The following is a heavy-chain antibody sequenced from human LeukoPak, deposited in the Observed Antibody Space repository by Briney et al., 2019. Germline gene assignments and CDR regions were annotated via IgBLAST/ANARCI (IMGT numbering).Heavy chain of an antibody. D-gene: IGHD3-22*01. CDR3: AKCSDSSGYYCYFDY. CDR2: ISSSSSYI. CDR1: GFTFSSYS. V-gene: IGHV3-21*04. Sequence: GGSLRLSCAASGFTFSSYSMNWVRQAPGKGLEWVSSISSSSSYIYYADSVKGRFTISRDNSKNTLYLQMNSLRAEDTAVYYCAKCSDSSGYYCYFDYWGQGTLVTVSS. J-gene: IGHJ4*02.